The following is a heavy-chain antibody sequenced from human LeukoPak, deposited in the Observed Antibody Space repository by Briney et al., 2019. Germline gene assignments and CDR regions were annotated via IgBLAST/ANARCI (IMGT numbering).Heavy chain of an antibody. V-gene: IGHV3-53*01. J-gene: IGHJ4*02. CDR2: IYSSGSA. D-gene: IGHD6-19*01. CDR3: ARGPYSSGWYGLDY. Sequence: PGGSLRLSCAASGFTVSSNYMSWVRQAPGKGLEWVSVIYSSGSAYYADSVKDRFTISRDNSKNTLYLQMNSLRAEDTAVYYCARGPYSSGWYGLDYWGQGTLVTVSS. CDR1: GFTVSSNY.